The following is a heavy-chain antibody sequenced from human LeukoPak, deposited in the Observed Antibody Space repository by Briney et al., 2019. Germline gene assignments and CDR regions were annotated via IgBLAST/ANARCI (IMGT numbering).Heavy chain of an antibody. Sequence: GESLKISCKGSGYSFTRYWISWVRQMPGKGLEWMGRIDPSDSYTNYSPSFQGHVSISADKSFTTVYLQWSSLKASDTAMYYCARSVREFPDFDYWGQGTPVTVSS. CDR1: GYSFTRYW. J-gene: IGHJ4*02. CDR3: ARSVREFPDFDY. CDR2: IDPSDSYT. V-gene: IGHV5-10-1*01. D-gene: IGHD2-21*01.